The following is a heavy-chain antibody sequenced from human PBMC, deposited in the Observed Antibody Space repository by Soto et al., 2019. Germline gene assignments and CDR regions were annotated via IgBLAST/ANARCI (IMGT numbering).Heavy chain of an antibody. Sequence: ASVKVSCKASGYTFTSYYMHWVRQAPGQGLEWMGIINPSGGSTSYAQKFQGRVTMTRDTSTSAVYMELSSLRSEDTAVYYCARDYSYDILTGYYPYYYYGMDVWGQGTTVTVSS. D-gene: IGHD3-9*01. V-gene: IGHV1-46*01. CDR2: INPSGGST. J-gene: IGHJ6*02. CDR3: ARDYSYDILTGYYPYYYYGMDV. CDR1: GYTFTSYY.